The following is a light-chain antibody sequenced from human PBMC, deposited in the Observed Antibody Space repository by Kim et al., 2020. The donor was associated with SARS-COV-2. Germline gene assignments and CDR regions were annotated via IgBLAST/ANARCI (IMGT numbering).Light chain of an antibody. Sequence: PGERATLSCRASQSVSNTYLAWYQQKPGQAPRLLIYGASRRATGIPDRFSGSGSGTDFTLTISILEPEDFAVYYCQQYGKSLVITFGQGTRLEIK. CDR1: QSVSNTY. CDR2: GAS. V-gene: IGKV3-20*01. CDR3: QQYGKSLVIT. J-gene: IGKJ5*01.